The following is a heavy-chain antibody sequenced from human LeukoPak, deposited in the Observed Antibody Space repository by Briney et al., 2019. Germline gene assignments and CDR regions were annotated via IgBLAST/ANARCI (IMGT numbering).Heavy chain of an antibody. V-gene: IGHV3-66*01. CDR1: GFTFSSYA. CDR2: IYSGGST. J-gene: IGHJ4*02. D-gene: IGHD6-19*01. CDR3: ARDTVAGTDRFDY. Sequence: GGSLRLSCAASGFTFSSYAMSWVRQAPGKGLEWVSVIYSGGSTYYADSVKGRFTISRDNSKNTLYLQMNSLRAEDTAVYYCARDTVAGTDRFDYWGQGTLVTVSS.